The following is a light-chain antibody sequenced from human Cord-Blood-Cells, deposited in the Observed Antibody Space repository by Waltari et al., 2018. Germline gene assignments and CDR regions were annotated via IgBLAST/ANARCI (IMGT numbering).Light chain of an antibody. CDR2: AAS. CDR1: QSISSY. Sequence: DIEMTQSPSSLSASVGDRVTITFRASQSISSYLNWHQQKPGKAPKLLIYAASSLQSGVPARFSGSGSGTDFTLTISSLQPEDFATYYCQQSYSTPRTFGQRTKVEIK. CDR3: QQSYSTPRT. J-gene: IGKJ1*01. V-gene: IGKV1-39*01.